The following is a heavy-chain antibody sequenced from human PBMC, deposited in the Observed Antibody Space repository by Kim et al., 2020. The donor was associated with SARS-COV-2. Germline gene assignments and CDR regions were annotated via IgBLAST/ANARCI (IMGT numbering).Heavy chain of an antibody. Sequence: KFPGRVTITRDQSASTAFMELSSLTTEDTAIYYCARDGTTRNGGYYFDYWGQGALVTVSS. J-gene: IGHJ4*01. D-gene: IGHD1-1*01. CDR3: ARDGTTRNGGYYFDY. V-gene: IGHV1-3*01.